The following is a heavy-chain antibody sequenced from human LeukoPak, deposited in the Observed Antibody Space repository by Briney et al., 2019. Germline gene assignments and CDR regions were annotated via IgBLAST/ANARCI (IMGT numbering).Heavy chain of an antibody. D-gene: IGHD1-26*01. V-gene: IGHV3-23*01. CDR2: INGSGGIT. J-gene: IGHJ3*02. CDR3: ALQVGALNNAFDI. CDR1: GLIFSSYA. Sequence: GGSQTLSCAPSGLIFSSYAMRWVRHAPGEALEWVSDINGSGGITYYADSVRGRFTLSRDKSKNTLYMQMNSLRAEDTAVYYCALQVGALNNAFDIRGQGTMVTVSS.